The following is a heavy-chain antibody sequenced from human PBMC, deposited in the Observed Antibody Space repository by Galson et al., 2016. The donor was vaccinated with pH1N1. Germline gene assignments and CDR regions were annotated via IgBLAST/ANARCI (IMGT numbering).Heavy chain of an antibody. D-gene: IGHD2-8*02. CDR2: IDWDDDK. CDR1: GFSLTTSGMR. J-gene: IGHJ4*02. Sequence: PALVKPPQTLTLTCTFSGFSLTTSGMRVSWIRQAPGKALEWLARIDWDDDKFYNTSLKTRLTISKDTSRNQVVLTMSNMDPVDTATYYCARGPRRTWCFDYWGQGTLVTVSS. V-gene: IGHV2-70*04. CDR3: ARGPRRTWCFDY.